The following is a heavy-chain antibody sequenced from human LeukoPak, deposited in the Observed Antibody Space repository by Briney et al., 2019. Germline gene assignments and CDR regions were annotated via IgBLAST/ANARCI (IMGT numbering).Heavy chain of an antibody. CDR1: GGTFSSYA. CDR2: IIPILGIA. J-gene: IGHJ6*02. CDR3: ARDAGHYYDSSGYPMDV. Sequence: SVKVSCKAPGGTFSSYAISWVRQAPGQGLEWMGRIIPILGIANYAQKFQGRVTITADKSTSTAYMELSSLRSEDTAVYYCARDAGHYYDSSGYPMDVWGQGTTVTVSS. D-gene: IGHD3-22*01. V-gene: IGHV1-69*04.